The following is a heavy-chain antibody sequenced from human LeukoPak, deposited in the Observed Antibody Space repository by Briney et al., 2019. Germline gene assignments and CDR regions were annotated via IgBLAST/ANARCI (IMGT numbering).Heavy chain of an antibody. J-gene: IGHJ6*02. V-gene: IGHV3-23*01. Sequence: GGSLRLSCAASGFTFSSYAMSWVRQAPGKGLEWVSAISGSGGSTYYADSVKGRFTISRDNSKNTLYLRMNSLRAEDTAVYYCAKEDPGITIFGVVNYYYYYGMDVWGQGTTVTVSS. D-gene: IGHD3-3*01. CDR1: GFTFSSYA. CDR2: ISGSGGST. CDR3: AKEDPGITIFGVVNYYYYYGMDV.